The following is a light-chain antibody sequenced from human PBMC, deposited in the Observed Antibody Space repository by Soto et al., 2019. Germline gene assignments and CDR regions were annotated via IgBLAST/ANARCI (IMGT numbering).Light chain of an antibody. V-gene: IGKV3-15*01. Sequence: EIVMTQSPAALSVSPGERATLSCRASQSVGINFAWYQQKPGQPPRLLIYDASTRATGIPARFSGSGSGTEFTLTISSLQSEAFAVYYCQQYNTLAYTFGQGNKLEIK. CDR2: DAS. J-gene: IGKJ2*01. CDR1: QSVGIN. CDR3: QQYNTLAYT.